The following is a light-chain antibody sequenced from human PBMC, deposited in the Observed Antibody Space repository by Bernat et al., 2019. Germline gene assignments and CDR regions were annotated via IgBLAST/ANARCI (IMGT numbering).Light chain of an antibody. Sequence: DIQMTQSPSSLSASVEDRVTFTCRASQNINNYLNWYQQKPGKAPKLLIYLASNLQSGVPSRFSGSGSGTDFTLTISSLQPEDFATYFCQQSFRTQYTFGQGTKLDIE. CDR3: QQSFRTQYT. CDR2: LAS. V-gene: IGKV1-39*01. CDR1: QNINNY. J-gene: IGKJ2*01.